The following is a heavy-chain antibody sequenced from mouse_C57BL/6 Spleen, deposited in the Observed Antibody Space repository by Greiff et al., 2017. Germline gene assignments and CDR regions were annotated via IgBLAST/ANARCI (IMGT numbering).Heavy chain of an antibody. CDR1: GYTFTSYW. V-gene: IGHV1-52*01. Sequence: QVQLQQPGAELVRPGSSVKLSCKASGYTFTSYWMHWVKQRPIQGLEWIGNIDPSDSETHYNQKFKDKATLTVDKSSSTAYMQLSSLTSEDTAVXYCAKGNYGSSPAWFAYWGQGTLVTVSA. J-gene: IGHJ3*01. D-gene: IGHD1-1*01. CDR2: IDPSDSET. CDR3: AKGNYGSSPAWFAY.